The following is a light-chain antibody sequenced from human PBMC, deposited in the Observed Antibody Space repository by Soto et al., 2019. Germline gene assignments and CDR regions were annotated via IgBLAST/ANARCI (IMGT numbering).Light chain of an antibody. J-gene: IGLJ2*01. Sequence: QSALTQPASVSGSPGQSITISCTGTSSDVGGYNYVSWYQQHPGKAPKLMIYEVSNRPSGVSNRFSGSKSGNTASLTISGLQAEDEADYYCSSYTSRSTGVFGGGTKVTVL. V-gene: IGLV2-14*01. CDR1: SSDVGGYNY. CDR2: EVS. CDR3: SSYTSRSTGV.